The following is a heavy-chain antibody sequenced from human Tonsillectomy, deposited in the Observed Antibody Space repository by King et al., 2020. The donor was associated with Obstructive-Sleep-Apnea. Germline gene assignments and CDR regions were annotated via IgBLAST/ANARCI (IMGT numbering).Heavy chain of an antibody. CDR2: INPNSGGT. V-gene: IGHV1-2*04. CDR1: GYTFTGYY. Sequence: VQLVQSGAEVKKPGASVKVSCKASGYTFTGYYMHWVRQAPGQGLEWMGWINPNSGGTNYAQKFQGWVTMTRDTSISTAYMELSRLRSDDTAVYYCASATVRGVNYYGMDVWGQGTTVTVSS. D-gene: IGHD3-10*01. CDR3: ASATVRGVNYYGMDV. J-gene: IGHJ6*02.